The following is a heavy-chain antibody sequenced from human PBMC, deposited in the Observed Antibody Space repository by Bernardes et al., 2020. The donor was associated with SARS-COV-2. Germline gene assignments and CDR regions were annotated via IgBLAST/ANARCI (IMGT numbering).Heavy chain of an antibody. CDR3: AREDAVAGTDYYYGMDV. CDR1: GYTFTGYY. D-gene: IGHD6-19*01. CDR2: ITPTSGGT. J-gene: IGHJ6*02. V-gene: IGHV1-2*02. Sequence: ASVKVSCKASGYTFTGYYMHWVRQAPGQGLEWMGWITPTSGGTNYAQKFQGRVTMTRDTSISTAYMELSRLRSDDTAVYYCAREDAVAGTDYYYGMDVWGQGTTVTVSS.